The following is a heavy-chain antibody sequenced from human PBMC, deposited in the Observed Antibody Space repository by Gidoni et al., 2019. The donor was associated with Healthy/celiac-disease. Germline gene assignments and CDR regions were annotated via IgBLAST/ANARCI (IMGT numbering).Heavy chain of an antibody. CDR2: IYHSGST. J-gene: IGHJ5*02. CDR3: ARAGDYDFWSGYYAWFDP. V-gene: IGHV4-38-2*02. Sequence: QVQLQASGPGLVKPSATLSLTCTVSGYSISSGYYRGWIRQPPGKGLEWIGSIYHSGSTYYNPSLKSRVTISVDTSKNQFSLKLSSVTAADTAVYYCARAGDYDFWSGYYAWFDPWGQGTLVTVSS. D-gene: IGHD3-3*01. CDR1: GYSISSGYY.